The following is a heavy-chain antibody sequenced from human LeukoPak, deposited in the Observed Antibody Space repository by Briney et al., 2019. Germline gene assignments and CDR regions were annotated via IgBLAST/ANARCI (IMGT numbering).Heavy chain of an antibody. CDR3: AKSGYSNYFDY. V-gene: IGHV3-30*18. CDR2: ISYDGSNK. J-gene: IGHJ4*02. CDR1: GFTFSSYG. Sequence: GGSLRLSCAASGFTFSSYGMHWVRQAPGKGLEWVAVISYDGSNKYYADSVKGRFTISRDNSKNTLYLQMNSLRAEDTAVYYCAKSGYSNYFDYWGQGTLVTVSS. D-gene: IGHD4-11*01.